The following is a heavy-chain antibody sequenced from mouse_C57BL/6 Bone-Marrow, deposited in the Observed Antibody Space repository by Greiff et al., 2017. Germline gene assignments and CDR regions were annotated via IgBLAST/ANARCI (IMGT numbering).Heavy chain of an antibody. Sequence: VQLQQPGAELVMPGASVKLSCKASGYTFTSYWMHWVKQRPGQGLEWIGEIDPSDSYTNYNQKFKGKSTLTVDKSSSTAYMQLSSLTSEDSTVYYCARSGWYFDYWGQGTTLTVSS. CDR1: GYTFTSYW. CDR3: ARSGWYFDY. D-gene: IGHD1-3*01. V-gene: IGHV1-69*01. J-gene: IGHJ2*01. CDR2: IDPSDSYT.